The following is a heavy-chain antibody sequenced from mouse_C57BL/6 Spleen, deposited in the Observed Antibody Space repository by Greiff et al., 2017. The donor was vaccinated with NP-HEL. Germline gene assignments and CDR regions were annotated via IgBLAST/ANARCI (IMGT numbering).Heavy chain of an antibody. Sequence: QVQLQQPGAELVKPGASVKLSCKASGYTFTSYWMQWVKQRPGQGLEWIGEIDPSDSYPNYNQKFKGKATLTVDTSSSTAYMQLSSLTSEDSAVYYCASVTTVVVDYWGQGTTLTVSS. CDR2: IDPSDSYP. J-gene: IGHJ2*01. CDR1: GYTFTSYW. D-gene: IGHD1-1*01. CDR3: ASVTTVVVDY. V-gene: IGHV1-50*01.